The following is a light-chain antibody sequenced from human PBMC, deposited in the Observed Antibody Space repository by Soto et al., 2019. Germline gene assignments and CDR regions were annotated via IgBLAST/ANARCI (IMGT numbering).Light chain of an antibody. J-gene: IGKJ5*01. Sequence: EIVLTQSPGTLSLSPGERATLSCRASQSVSSSYLAWYQQKPGQAPRLLIYGASSRATGIPDTFSGSGSGTDFTLTISRLEPEDFAVYYCQQHGSSPPGATFGQGTRLEI. CDR2: GAS. CDR1: QSVSSSY. V-gene: IGKV3-20*01. CDR3: QQHGSSPPGAT.